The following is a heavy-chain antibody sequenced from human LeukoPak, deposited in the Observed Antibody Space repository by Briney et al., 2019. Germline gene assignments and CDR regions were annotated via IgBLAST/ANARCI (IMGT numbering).Heavy chain of an antibody. V-gene: IGHV3-48*03. CDR3: ARSGENIAAARPGSKYYYYYMDV. CDR1: GFTFSSYE. J-gene: IGHJ6*03. CDR2: ISSSGSTI. Sequence: PGGSLRLSCAASGFTFSSYEMNWVRQAPGKGLEWVSYISSSGSTIYYADSVKGRFTISRDNSKNTLYLQMGSLRAEDMAVYYCARSGENIAAARPGSKYYYYYMDVWGKGTTVTVSS. D-gene: IGHD6-6*01.